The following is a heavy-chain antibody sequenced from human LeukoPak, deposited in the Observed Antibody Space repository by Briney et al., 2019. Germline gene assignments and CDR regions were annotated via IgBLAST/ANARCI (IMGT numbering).Heavy chain of an antibody. V-gene: IGHV3-74*01. J-gene: IGHJ3*02. CDR3: ARPCSGGSCYPWSAFDI. D-gene: IGHD2-15*01. CDR1: GFTFSSYW. Sequence: EGSLRLSCAASGFTFSSYWMHWVRQAPGKGLVWVSRINSDGSSTSYADSVKGRFTISRDNAKNTLYLQMNSLRAEDTAVYYCARPCSGGSCYPWSAFDIWGQGTMVTVSS. CDR2: INSDGSST.